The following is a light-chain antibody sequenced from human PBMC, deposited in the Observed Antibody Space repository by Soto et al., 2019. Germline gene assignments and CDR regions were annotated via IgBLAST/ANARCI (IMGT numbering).Light chain of an antibody. CDR3: QQYGSAPPALT. V-gene: IGKV3-20*01. Sequence: EIVLTQSPGTLSLSPGERATLSCRASQSVSSTYLAWYQRKPGQAPRLLIYGASSRATGIPDRFSGSGSGTDFTLTISRLEPEDFAVYWCQQYGSAPPALTFGGGTKVEIK. J-gene: IGKJ4*01. CDR1: QSVSSTY. CDR2: GAS.